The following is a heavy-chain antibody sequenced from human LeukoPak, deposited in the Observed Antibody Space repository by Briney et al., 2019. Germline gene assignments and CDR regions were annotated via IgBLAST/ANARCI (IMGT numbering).Heavy chain of an antibody. D-gene: IGHD2-21*01. Sequence: GGSLRLSCAASGFTFSSYGMHWVRQAPGKGLEWVAVISYDGSNKYYADSVKGRFTIARDNSKNTLYLQMNSLRAEDTAVYYCAKDIRQMASYYYYGMDVWGQGTTVTVSS. CDR3: AKDIRQMASYYYYGMDV. CDR1: GFTFSSYG. CDR2: ISYDGSNK. V-gene: IGHV3-30*18. J-gene: IGHJ6*02.